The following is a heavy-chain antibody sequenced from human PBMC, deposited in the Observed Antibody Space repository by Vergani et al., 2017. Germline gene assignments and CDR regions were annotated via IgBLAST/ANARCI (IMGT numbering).Heavy chain of an antibody. CDR3: ARGSXVGGSCSRPLFDY. Sequence: QVQLQESGPGLVRPSQTLSLICTVSGGSMSSGSSYWIWIRQPAGKGLEWIGRIHTSGTTNYNPSLKSRVTMSEDTSKNQFSLNLTSVTAADTAVYYCARGSXVGGSCSRPLFDYWGRGTVVTVSS. CDR2: IHTSGTT. V-gene: IGHV4-61*02. CDR1: GGSMSSGSSY. J-gene: IGHJ4*02. D-gene: IGHD2-15*01.